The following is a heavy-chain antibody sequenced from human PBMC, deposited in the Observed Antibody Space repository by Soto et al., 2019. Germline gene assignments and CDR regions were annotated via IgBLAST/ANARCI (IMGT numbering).Heavy chain of an antibody. V-gene: IGHV3-23*01. CDR2: ISSSGGST. CDR1: GFTFSSNA. Sequence: EVQLLDSGGGLVQPGGSLSLSCAASGFTFSSNAMSWVRQAPGKGLEWVSGISSSGGSTYYADSVKGQFTISRDNSKNMLYLQMNNLRAEDTAVYYCAKAQGGSYFDYCGQGTLVTVSP. J-gene: IGHJ4*02. D-gene: IGHD2-15*01. CDR3: AKAQGGSYFDY.